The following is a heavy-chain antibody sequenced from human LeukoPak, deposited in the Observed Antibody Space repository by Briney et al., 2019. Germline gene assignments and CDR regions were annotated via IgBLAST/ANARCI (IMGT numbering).Heavy chain of an antibody. CDR2: IYYSGST. CDR3: ATPYSGGYHGLDI. J-gene: IGHJ3*02. CDR1: GGSLSSSTYY. Sequence: PSETLSLTCTVSGGSLSSSTYYWGWIRQPPGKGLEWIGSIYYSGSTYYNPSLKSRVTISVDTSKNQLSLKLNSVTDADTAVYYCATPYSGGYHGLDIWGQGTMVTVSS. V-gene: IGHV4-39*01. D-gene: IGHD1-26*01.